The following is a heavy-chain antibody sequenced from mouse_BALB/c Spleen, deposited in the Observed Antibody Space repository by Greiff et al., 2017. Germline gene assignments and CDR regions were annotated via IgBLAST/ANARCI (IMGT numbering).Heavy chain of an antibody. J-gene: IGHJ2*01. CDR3: ARHSGYDYDRAYFDY. Sequence: EVQVVESGGDLVKPGGSLKLSCAASGFTFSSYGMSWVRQTPDKRLEWVATISSGGSYTYYPDSVKGRFTISRDNAKNTLYLQMSSLKSEDTAMYYCARHSGYDYDRAYFDYWGQGTTLTVSS. D-gene: IGHD2-4*01. V-gene: IGHV5-6*01. CDR2: ISSGGSYT. CDR1: GFTFSSYG.